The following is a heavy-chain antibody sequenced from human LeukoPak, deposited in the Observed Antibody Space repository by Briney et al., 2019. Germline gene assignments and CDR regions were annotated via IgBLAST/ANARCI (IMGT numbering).Heavy chain of an antibody. CDR2: ISSSSSYA. CDR1: GFTFSDYY. D-gene: IGHD4-17*01. J-gene: IGHJ3*02. CDR3: ARDGDYGDYAFDI. Sequence: PGGSLRLSCAASGFTFSDYYMSWIRQAPGKGLEWVSYISSSSSYANYADSVKGRFTISRDNAKNSLYLQMNSLRAEDTAVYYCARDGDYGDYAFDIWGQGTMVTVSS. V-gene: IGHV3-11*06.